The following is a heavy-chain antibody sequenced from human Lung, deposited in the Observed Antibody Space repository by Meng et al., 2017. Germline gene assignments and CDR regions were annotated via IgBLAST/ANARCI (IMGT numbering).Heavy chain of an antibody. CDR1: GFTFSTAW. CDR2: MKRNVDCGTV. J-gene: IGHJ4*01. CDR3: SGHVDY. Sequence: QLVEHEGGFVKPGGSLSISCASSGFTFSTAWIPCVRLAPGKGLEWIGRMKRNVDCGTVDYAAAVKGRFFISRDDSENTFYLQMNSLKTEDTAVYYCSGHVDYWGHGTLVTVSS. V-gene: IGHV3-15*01.